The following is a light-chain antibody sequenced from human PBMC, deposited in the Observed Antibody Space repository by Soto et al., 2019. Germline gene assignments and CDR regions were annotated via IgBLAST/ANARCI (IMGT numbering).Light chain of an antibody. CDR2: DAS. Sequence: DIVLTQSPATLSLSPGESTTLSCRASQSISSSLAWYQQKPGQAPRLLIYDASNRAAGIPARFSGSGSGTDFTLTISSLEPEDFAVYYCQQGTSWPLTFGGGTKVQIK. CDR3: QQGTSWPLT. V-gene: IGKV3-11*01. J-gene: IGKJ4*01. CDR1: QSISSS.